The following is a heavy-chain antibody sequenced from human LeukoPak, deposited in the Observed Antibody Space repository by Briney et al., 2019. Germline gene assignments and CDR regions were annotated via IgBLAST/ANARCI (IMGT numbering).Heavy chain of an antibody. CDR1: GFTLRSYT. D-gene: IGHD5-18*01. Sequence: PGGSLRLSCAASGFTLRSYTMNWVRQAPGKGLEWISSIGISSNKIYYADSVKGRFIISRDNAKNSVYLQMNSLRAEDTAVYYCARDSGSYGQDFTFDYWGQGTLVTVSS. J-gene: IGHJ4*02. CDR3: ARDSGSYGQDFTFDY. V-gene: IGHV3-21*01. CDR2: IGISSNKI.